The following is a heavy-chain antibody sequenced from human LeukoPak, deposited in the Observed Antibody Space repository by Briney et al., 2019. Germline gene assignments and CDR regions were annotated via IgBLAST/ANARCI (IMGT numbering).Heavy chain of an antibody. CDR3: AKDRGPGGGFDS. V-gene: IGHV3-30*18. CDR2: ISYDGSHQ. D-gene: IGHD3-10*01. Sequence: GGSLRLSCAASGFTFSSFGMHWVRQAPGKGLEWVAVISYDGSHQYYTDSVKGRFTISRDDSKNTLYLQMNSLTTEDTAAYYCAKDRGPGGGFDSWGPGTLVTVSS. J-gene: IGHJ5*01. CDR1: GFTFSSFG.